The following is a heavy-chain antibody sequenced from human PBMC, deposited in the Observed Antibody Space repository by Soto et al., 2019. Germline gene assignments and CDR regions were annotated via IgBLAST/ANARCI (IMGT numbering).Heavy chain of an antibody. D-gene: IGHD6-13*01. CDR2: IRSKANSCAT. Sequence: GGSLRLSCAASGFTFSGSAMHWVRQASGKGLEWVGRIRSKANSCATAYAASVKGRFTISRDDSKNTAYLQMNSLKTEDTAVYYCTRHSLIIAAVQKGNGFDPWGQGTLVTVS. J-gene: IGHJ5*02. V-gene: IGHV3-73*01. CDR1: GFTFSGSA. CDR3: TRHSLIIAAVQKGNGFDP.